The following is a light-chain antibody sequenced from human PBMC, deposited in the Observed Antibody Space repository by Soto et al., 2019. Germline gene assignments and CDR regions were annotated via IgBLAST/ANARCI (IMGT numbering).Light chain of an antibody. CDR3: QQYNNWPLTWT. CDR1: QSVSSN. CDR2: GAS. J-gene: IGKJ1*01. V-gene: IGKV3-15*01. Sequence: EIVMTQPPATLSVSPGERATLSCRAGQSVSSNLAWYQQKPGQAPRLLIYGASTRATGIPARFSGSGSGTEFTLTISSLQSEDFAVYYWQQYNNWPLTWTFGQGTKVDTK.